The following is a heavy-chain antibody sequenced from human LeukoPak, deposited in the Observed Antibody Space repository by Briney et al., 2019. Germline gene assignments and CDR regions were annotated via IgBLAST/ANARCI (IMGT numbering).Heavy chain of an antibody. Sequence: SETLSLTCAVDGGSFNVYYWNWIRQPPGKGLEWIGEINLRGSTTYNPSLKSRVTISLDESKDQFSLKLSSVTAADTAVYYCARRGTMVRGKRGLDYWGQGTLVTVSS. V-gene: IGHV4-34*01. CDR3: ARRGTMVRGKRGLDY. CDR2: INLRGST. CDR1: GGSFNVYY. J-gene: IGHJ4*02. D-gene: IGHD3-10*01.